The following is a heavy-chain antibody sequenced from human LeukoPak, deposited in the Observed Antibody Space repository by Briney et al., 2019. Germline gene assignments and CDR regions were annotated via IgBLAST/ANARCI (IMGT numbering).Heavy chain of an antibody. CDR1: GVSLSSSSNY. Sequence: SETLSLTCTVSGVSLSSSSNYWGWIRQPPGNGLEWIVNINYTGSTYYNPPLKSRVTISVETSKNQFSLKLTSVTAADTAVYYCATPDSSGYYYLFWGQGTLVTVSS. D-gene: IGHD3-22*01. V-gene: IGHV4-39*01. J-gene: IGHJ4*02. CDR3: ATPDSSGYYYLF. CDR2: INYTGST.